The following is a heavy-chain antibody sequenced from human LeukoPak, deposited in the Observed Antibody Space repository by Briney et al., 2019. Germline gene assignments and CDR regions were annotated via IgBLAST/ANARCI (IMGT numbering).Heavy chain of an antibody. CDR2: IYHSGST. J-gene: IGHJ4*02. Sequence: PSETLSLTCAVFDYSMSSGYYWGWIRQPPGKGMEWIGSIYHSGSTYYNPSLKSRVTISVDTSKNQFSLKLSSVTAADTAVYYCAREREPNCSGGSCRGYFDYWGQGTLVTVSS. D-gene: IGHD2-15*01. CDR1: DYSMSSGYY. CDR3: AREREPNCSGGSCRGYFDY. V-gene: IGHV4-38-2*02.